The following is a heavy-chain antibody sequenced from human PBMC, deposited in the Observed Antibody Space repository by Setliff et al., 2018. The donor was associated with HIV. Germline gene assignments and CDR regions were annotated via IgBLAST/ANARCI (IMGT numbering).Heavy chain of an antibody. Sequence: GGSLRLSCGASGFIFNNYDMNWVRQAPGKGPEWVSSITTDSNYIYHADSVKGRFTTSRDNAKNSLYLQMNSLRAEDTAVYYCASSRPPDDSSGYLDHWGQGTLVTVSS. CDR2: ITTDSNYI. V-gene: IGHV3-21*06. J-gene: IGHJ4*01. D-gene: IGHD3-22*01. CDR3: ASSRPPDDSSGYLDH. CDR1: GFIFNNYD.